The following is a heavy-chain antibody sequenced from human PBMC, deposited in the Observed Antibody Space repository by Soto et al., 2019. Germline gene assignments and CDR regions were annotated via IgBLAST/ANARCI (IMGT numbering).Heavy chain of an antibody. V-gene: IGHV1-3*01. Sequence: GASVKVSCKASGYTFTSYAMHWVRQAPGQRLEWMGWINAGNGNTKYSQKFQGRVTITRDTSASTAYMELSSLRSEDTAVYYCAVPVDYSSSWYALGYWGQGTLVTVSS. CDR3: AVPVDYSSSWYALGY. D-gene: IGHD6-13*01. CDR2: INAGNGNT. CDR1: GYTFTSYA. J-gene: IGHJ4*02.